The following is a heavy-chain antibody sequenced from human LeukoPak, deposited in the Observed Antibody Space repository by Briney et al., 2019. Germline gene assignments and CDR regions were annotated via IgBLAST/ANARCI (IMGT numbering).Heavy chain of an antibody. D-gene: IGHD4-23*01. J-gene: IGHJ4*02. CDR2: IIPILGIA. Sequence: ASVKVSCKASGGTFSSYAISWVRQAPGQGLEWMGRIIPILGIANYAQKFQGRVTITANKSTSTAYMELSSLRSEDTAVYYCATSTGGSPDYWGQGTLVTISS. V-gene: IGHV1-69*04. CDR3: ATSTGGSPDY. CDR1: GGTFSSYA.